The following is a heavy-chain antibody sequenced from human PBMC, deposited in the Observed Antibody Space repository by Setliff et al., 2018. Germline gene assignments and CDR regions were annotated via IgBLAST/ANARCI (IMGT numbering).Heavy chain of an antibody. CDR1: GYTFTSYA. CDR3: ARDTSTRSAASDPSFNFDF. Sequence: ASVKVSCKAPGYTFTSYAVTWVRQAPGQGLEWMGGISGYNGNTNYAQNLQGRVTITTDPSSRTAYMGLRSLRSDDTAVYYCARDTSTRSAASDPSFNFDFWGQGSLVTVSS. D-gene: IGHD5-12*01. J-gene: IGHJ4*02. V-gene: IGHV1-18*01. CDR2: ISGYNGNT.